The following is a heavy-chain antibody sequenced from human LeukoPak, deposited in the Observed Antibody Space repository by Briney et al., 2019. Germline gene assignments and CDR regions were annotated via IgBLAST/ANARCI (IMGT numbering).Heavy chain of an antibody. Sequence: GGSLRLSCAASGFSFSNYAMTWVRQAPGKGLEWVSDITGSGGDTYYADSVKGRFTISRDNSKNTVFLQMNSLRAEDTAVYYCEGPGSWGQGTQVTVS. CDR2: ITGSGGDT. J-gene: IGHJ5*02. CDR3: EGPGS. V-gene: IGHV3-23*01. CDR1: GFSFSNYA.